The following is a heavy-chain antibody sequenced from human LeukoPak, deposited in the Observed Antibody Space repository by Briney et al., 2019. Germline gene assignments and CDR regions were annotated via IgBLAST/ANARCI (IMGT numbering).Heavy chain of an antibody. Sequence: APVKVSCKASGYTFIRYDINWGRQATGQGGEWMGWMNPNSGNTGYAQKVQGRGTINRNTTISTVYMELSSLRSEDTAVYYCARGSPLLAARHHYWGQGTLVTVSS. J-gene: IGHJ4*02. V-gene: IGHV1-8*01. D-gene: IGHD6-6*01. CDR2: MNPNSGNT. CDR3: ARGSPLLAARHHY. CDR1: GYTFIRYD.